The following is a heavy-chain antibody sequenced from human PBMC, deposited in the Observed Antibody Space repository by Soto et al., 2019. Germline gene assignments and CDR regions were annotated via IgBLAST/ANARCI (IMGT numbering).Heavy chain of an antibody. J-gene: IGHJ4*02. CDR3: ARDTSGYSYGGLDY. D-gene: IGHD3-10*01. CDR1: GCTFTSYD. CDR2: MNPNSGNT. V-gene: IGHV1-8*01. Sequence: GASVKVSCKASGCTFTSYDINWVRQATGQGLEWMGWMNPNSGNTGYAQKFQGRVTMTRNTSISTAYMELSSLRSEDTAVYYCARDTSGYSYGGLDYWGLGTLVTVSS.